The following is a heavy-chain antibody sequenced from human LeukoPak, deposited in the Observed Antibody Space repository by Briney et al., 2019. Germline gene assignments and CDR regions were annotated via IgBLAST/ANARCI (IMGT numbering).Heavy chain of an antibody. CDR3: TRAGYYYDSSGYYYAENLDDAFDI. CDR1: GFTFGDYA. D-gene: IGHD3-22*01. CDR2: IRSKAYGGTT. Sequence: TGGSLRLSCTASGFTFGDYAMSWFRQAPGKGLEWVGFIRSKAYGGTTEYAASVKGRFTISRDDSKSIAYLQMNSLKTEDTAVYYCTRAGYYYDSSGYYYAENLDDAFDIWGQGTMVTVSS. J-gene: IGHJ3*02. V-gene: IGHV3-49*03.